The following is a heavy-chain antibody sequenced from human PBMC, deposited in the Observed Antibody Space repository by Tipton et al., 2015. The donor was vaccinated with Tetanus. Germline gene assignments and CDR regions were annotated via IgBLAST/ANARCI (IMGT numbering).Heavy chain of an antibody. CDR3: ARDQEGPTFWWSGSWLDP. CDR1: GDSFKTYT. J-gene: IGHJ5*02. V-gene: IGHV1-69*06. Sequence: QSGPEVKKPGSSVRVSCKLSGDSFKTYTISWVRQAPGHGLEWMGMIVPLFGSAYYAQKFQDRVTITADKSASTAYLDLRSLKSDDTAVYYCARDQEGPTFWWSGSWLDPWGQGTLVTVSS. D-gene: IGHD3-16*01. CDR2: IVPLFGSA.